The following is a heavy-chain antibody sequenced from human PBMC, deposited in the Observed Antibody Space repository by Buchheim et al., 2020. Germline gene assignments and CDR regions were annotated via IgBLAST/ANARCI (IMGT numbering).Heavy chain of an antibody. V-gene: IGHV3-72*01. Sequence: EVQLVESGGGLVQPGGSLRLSCAASGFTFSDHYMDWVRQAPGKGLEWVGRIRKKTNDYTTVYAASVTGRFTISRNDSKNFLYLQMNSLKTEDTAVYSCARALGQRNYYFYHGMDVWGQGTT. J-gene: IGHJ6*02. CDR3: ARALGQRNYYFYHGMDV. CDR1: GFTFSDHY. D-gene: IGHD6-6*01. CDR2: IRKKTNDYTT.